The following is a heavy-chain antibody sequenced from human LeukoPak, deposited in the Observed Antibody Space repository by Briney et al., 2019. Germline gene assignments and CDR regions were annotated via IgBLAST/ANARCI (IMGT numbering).Heavy chain of an antibody. Sequence: ASDTLSLTCTVSGGSINNYYWTWIRQPPGKGLEWIAYISDIGSINYNPSLKSRVTISLDTSKNQFSLKLSSVTAADTAVYYCAGHHPRNTVDFWGQGTLVTVSS. V-gene: IGHV4-59*08. D-gene: IGHD2/OR15-2a*01. J-gene: IGHJ4*02. CDR2: ISDIGSI. CDR1: GGSINNYY. CDR3: AGHHPRNTVDF.